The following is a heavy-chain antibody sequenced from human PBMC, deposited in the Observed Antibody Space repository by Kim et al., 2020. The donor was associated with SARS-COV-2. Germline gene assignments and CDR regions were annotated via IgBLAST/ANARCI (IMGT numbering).Heavy chain of an antibody. CDR1: GYTFTGYY. Sequence: ASVKVSCKASGYTFTGYYMHWVRQAPGQGLEWMGRINPNSGGTNYAQKFQGRVTMTRDTSISTAYMELSRLRSDDTAVYYCASLGVGRQLAHWYFDLWGRGTLVTVSS. D-gene: IGHD6-6*01. J-gene: IGHJ2*01. V-gene: IGHV1-2*06. CDR2: INPNSGGT. CDR3: ASLGVGRQLAHWYFDL.